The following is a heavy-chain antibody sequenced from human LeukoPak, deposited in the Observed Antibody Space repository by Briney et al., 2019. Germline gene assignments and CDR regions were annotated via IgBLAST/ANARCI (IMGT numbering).Heavy chain of an antibody. V-gene: IGHV3-23*01. CDR3: AKDKYGGYVFDY. CDR2: IGGGGGST. Sequence: SGGALRLSCAASGFTFSSYAMSWVRQAPGKGLEWVSAIGGGGGSTYYAHSVKGRFTISRDNSKNTLYLQMNSPRAEDTAVYYCAKDKYGGYVFDYWGQGTLVTVSS. CDR1: GFTFSSYA. J-gene: IGHJ4*02. D-gene: IGHD5-12*01.